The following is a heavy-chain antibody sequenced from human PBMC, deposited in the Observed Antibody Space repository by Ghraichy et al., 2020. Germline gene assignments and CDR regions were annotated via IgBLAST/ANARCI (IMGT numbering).Heavy chain of an antibody. V-gene: IGHV3-23*01. Sequence: GGSLRLSCAASGFSFSNHAMTWVRQAPGKGLEWVSIIRGGGGVTFYADSVEGRFTISRDNSKNTLYLQMNSLRAEDTAVYYCAKTMASFGNDCLNVWGQGTTVTVSS. CDR1: GFSFSNHA. D-gene: IGHD1-1*01. CDR3: AKTMASFGNDCLNV. J-gene: IGHJ6*02. CDR2: IRGGGGVT.